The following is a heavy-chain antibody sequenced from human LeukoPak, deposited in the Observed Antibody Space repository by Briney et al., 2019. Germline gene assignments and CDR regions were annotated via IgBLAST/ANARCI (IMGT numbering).Heavy chain of an antibody. Sequence: SETLSLTCAVPGEHFSGYYLTWVRQPPGMGLERVGEINRSGTTNYNPSLKSRVTMSVDTSQTQFSLNLASVTAADTAVYYCARVKSPLIIASPLKYYSYYYYMDVWGKGTTVTVSS. CDR2: INRSGTT. D-gene: IGHD3-16*01. J-gene: IGHJ6*03. V-gene: IGHV4-34*01. CDR3: ARVKSPLIIASPLKYYSYYYYMDV. CDR1: GEHFSGYY.